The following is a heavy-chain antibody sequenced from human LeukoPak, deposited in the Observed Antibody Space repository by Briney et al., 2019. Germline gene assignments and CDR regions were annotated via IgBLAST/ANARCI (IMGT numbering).Heavy chain of an antibody. CDR2: IYYSGST. CDR1: GCSISSYY. Sequence: ETLSLTCTVSGCSISSYYWSWIRQPPGKGLGWVGYIYYSGSTNYNPSLKSRVTISVDTSKNQFSLKLSSVTAADTAVYYCAGRQEYYGSGSEFDYWGQGTLVTVSS. CDR3: AGRQEYYGSGSEFDY. V-gene: IGHV4-59*01. D-gene: IGHD3-10*01. J-gene: IGHJ4*02.